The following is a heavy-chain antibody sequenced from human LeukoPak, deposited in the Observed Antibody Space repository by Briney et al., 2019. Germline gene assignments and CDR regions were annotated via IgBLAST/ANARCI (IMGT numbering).Heavy chain of an antibody. CDR2: ISYDGSNK. CDR1: GFTSSSYA. J-gene: IGHJ5*02. V-gene: IGHV3-30*03. CDR3: ASRSGSYWA. Sequence: GRSLRPSCAASGFTSSSYAMHWVRQAPGKGLEWVAVISYDGSNKYYADSVKGRFTISRDNSKNTLYLQMNSLRAEDTAVYYCASRSGSYWAWGQGTLVTVSS. D-gene: IGHD1-26*01.